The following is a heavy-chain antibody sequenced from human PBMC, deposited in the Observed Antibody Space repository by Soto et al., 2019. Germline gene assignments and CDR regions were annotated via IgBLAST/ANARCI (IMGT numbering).Heavy chain of an antibody. J-gene: IGHJ4*02. D-gene: IGHD5-18*01. Sequence: QVQLVESGGGVVQPGRSLRLSCAASGFTFSSYGMHWVRQAPGKGLEWVAVIWYDGSNKYYADSVKGRFTISRDNSKNTLYLQINSLRAEDTAVYYCARDTDSYGFDYWGQGNLVTVSS. CDR1: GFTFSSYG. CDR3: ARDTDSYGFDY. V-gene: IGHV3-33*01. CDR2: IWYDGSNK.